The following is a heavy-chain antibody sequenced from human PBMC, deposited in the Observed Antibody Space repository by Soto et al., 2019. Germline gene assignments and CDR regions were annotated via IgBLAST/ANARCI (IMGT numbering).Heavy chain of an antibody. CDR3: ARFYYSGYESPDNDYYYMDV. Sequence: SETLSLTCTVSGGSISSYYWSWIRQPPGKGLEWIGYIYYSGSTNYNPSLQSRVTISVDTSKNQFSLKLSSVTAADTAVYYCARFYYSGYESPDNDYYYMDVWGKGTTVTVSS. D-gene: IGHD5-12*01. CDR1: GGSISSYY. J-gene: IGHJ6*03. CDR2: IYYSGST. V-gene: IGHV4-59*01.